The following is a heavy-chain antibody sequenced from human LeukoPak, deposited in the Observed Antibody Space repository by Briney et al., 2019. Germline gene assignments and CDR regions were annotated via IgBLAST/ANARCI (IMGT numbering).Heavy chain of an antibody. CDR3: AKDGTDYVWETYFGGLNLDS. CDR2: ISYDGSKK. D-gene: IGHD3-16*01. Sequence: GGSLRLSCAASGFTFSSYAMHWVRQAPGKGLEWVAVISYDGSKKYYADSVKGRFTISRDNSKNTLYLQMNSLRAEDTAVFYCAKDGTDYVWETYFGGLNLDSWGQGALVTVSS. V-gene: IGHV3-30*04. J-gene: IGHJ4*02. CDR1: GFTFSSYA.